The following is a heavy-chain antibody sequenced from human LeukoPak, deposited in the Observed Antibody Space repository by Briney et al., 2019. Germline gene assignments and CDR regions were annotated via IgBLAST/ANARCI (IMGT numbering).Heavy chain of an antibody. D-gene: IGHD2-2*01. CDR1: GYTFTSYD. V-gene: IGHV1-8*01. CDR3: ARVLVVPAATYYYYYYMDV. J-gene: IGHJ6*03. CDR2: MNPNSGNT. Sequence: ASVKVSCKASGYTFTSYDINWVRQATGQGLEWMGWMNPNSGNTGYAQKFQGRVTMTRNTSMSTAYMELSSLRSEDTAVYYCARVLVVPAATYYYYYYMDVWGKGTTVTVSS.